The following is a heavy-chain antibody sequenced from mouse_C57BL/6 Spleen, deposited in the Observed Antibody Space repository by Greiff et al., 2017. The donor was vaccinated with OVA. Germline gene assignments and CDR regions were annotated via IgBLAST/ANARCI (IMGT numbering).Heavy chain of an antibody. CDR3: DRNYDDNYAMDY. D-gene: IGHD2-4*01. V-gene: IGHV14-2*01. CDR1: GFNIKDYY. J-gene: IGHJ4*01. Sequence: EVQLQQSGAELVKPGASVKLSCTASGFNIKDYYMHWVKQRTEQGLEWIGRIDPEDGETKYAPQFQGKATIAADTSSNTAYLQLSSLTSEDTAVYYCDRNYDDNYAMDYWGQGTSVTVSS. CDR2: IDPEDGET.